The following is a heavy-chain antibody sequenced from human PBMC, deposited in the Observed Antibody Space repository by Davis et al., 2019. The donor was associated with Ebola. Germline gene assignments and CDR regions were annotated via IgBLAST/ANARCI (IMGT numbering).Heavy chain of an antibody. D-gene: IGHD1-26*01. Sequence: PGGSLRLSCAASGFTFGDYAMHWVRQAPGKGLEWVSLISWDGRSTAYADSVRDRFSISRDNSRNFLYLQMNSLRAEDTALYFCAKGAYSAKYGTLDAWGQGTVVTVSP. CDR2: ISWDGRST. CDR1: GFTFGDYA. V-gene: IGHV3-43D*03. J-gene: IGHJ3*01. CDR3: AKGAYSAKYGTLDA.